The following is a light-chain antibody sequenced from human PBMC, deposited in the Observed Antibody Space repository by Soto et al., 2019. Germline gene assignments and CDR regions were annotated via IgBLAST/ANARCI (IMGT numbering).Light chain of an antibody. CDR2: DTF. J-gene: IGKJ4*01. CDR1: QSFGTS. Sequence: EIVLTQFPATLSLSPGEEATLSCRARQSFGTSLAWYQQRPAQAPRLLIYDTFKVAAGVPARFSGSGSGADFTLTISGLEPEDFAVYYCQQGGSFGGGTKVEIK. CDR3: QQGGS. V-gene: IGKV3-11*01.